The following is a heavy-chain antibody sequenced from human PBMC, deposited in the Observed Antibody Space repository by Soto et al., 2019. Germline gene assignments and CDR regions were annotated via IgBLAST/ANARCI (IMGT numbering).Heavy chain of an antibody. J-gene: IGHJ5*02. Sequence: LRLSCAASGFPFSTTDMSWVRQAPGKGLEWVSTIGGSGETTYYADSVKGRFTISRDNSKNTLYLQMNSLRADDTALYYCAKNSGWFNTWGQGALVTVSS. CDR1: GFPFSTTD. CDR3: AKNSGWFNT. D-gene: IGHD3-10*01. V-gene: IGHV3-23*01. CDR2: IGGSGETT.